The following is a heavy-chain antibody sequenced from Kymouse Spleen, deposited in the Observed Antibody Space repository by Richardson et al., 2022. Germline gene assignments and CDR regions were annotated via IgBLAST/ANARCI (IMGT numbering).Heavy chain of an antibody. V-gene: IGHV3-21*03. D-gene: IGHD6-19*01. Sequence: EVQLVESGGGLVKPGGSLRLSCAASGFTFSSYSMNWVRQAPGKGLEWVSSISSSSSYIYYADSVKGRFTISRDNAKNSLYLQMNSLRAEDTAVYYCARSIAVAGTVDYWGQGTLVTVSS. CDR2: ISSSSSYI. J-gene: IGHJ4*02. CDR3: ARSIAVAGTVDY. CDR1: GFTFSSYS.